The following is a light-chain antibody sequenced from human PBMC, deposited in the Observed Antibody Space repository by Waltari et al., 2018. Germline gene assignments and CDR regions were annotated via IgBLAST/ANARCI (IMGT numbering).Light chain of an antibody. J-gene: IGLJ2*01. V-gene: IGLV2-14*01. CDR1: SSDVGGYNY. CDR2: EVS. Sequence: QSALTQPASVSGSPGQSITISCTAPSSDVGGYNYVSWYQQHPGKAPKLMIYEVSNRPSGVSNRFSGSKSGNTASLTISGLQAEDEADYYCSSYTSSSTLVFGGGTKLTVL. CDR3: SSYTSSSTLV.